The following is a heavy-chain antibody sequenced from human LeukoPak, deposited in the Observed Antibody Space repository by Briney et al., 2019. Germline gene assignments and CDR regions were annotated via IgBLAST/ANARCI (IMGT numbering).Heavy chain of an antibody. CDR2: ISGSGGST. V-gene: IGHV3-23*01. D-gene: IGHD5-12*01. J-gene: IGHJ4*02. Sequence: QTGGSLGLSCAASGFTFSSYAMSWVRQAPGKGLEWVSAISGSGGSTYYADSVKGRFTISRDNSKNTLYLQMNSLRAEDTAVYYCAKSPQVATIVYWGQGTLVTVSS. CDR3: AKSPQVATIVY. CDR1: GFTFSSYA.